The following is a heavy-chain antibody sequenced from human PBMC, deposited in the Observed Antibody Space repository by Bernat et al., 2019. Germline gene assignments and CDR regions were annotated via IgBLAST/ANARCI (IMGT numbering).Heavy chain of an antibody. J-gene: IGHJ4*02. D-gene: IGHD3-3*01. Sequence: QLQLQESGPGLVKPSETLSLTCTVSGGSISSSSYYWGWIRQPPGKGLEWIGSIYYSGSTYYNPSLKSRVTISVDTSKNQFSLKLSSVTAADTAVYYCARASRMLQFLDYWGQGTLVTVSS. CDR3: ARASRMLQFLDY. CDR1: GGSISSSSYY. CDR2: IYYSGST. V-gene: IGHV4-39*07.